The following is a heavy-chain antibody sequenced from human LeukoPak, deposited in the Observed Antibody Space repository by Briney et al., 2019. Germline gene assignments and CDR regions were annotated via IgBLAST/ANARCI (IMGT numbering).Heavy chain of an antibody. CDR3: AKLQDSNDYYPFDN. CDR1: GFTFSSYA. J-gene: IGHJ4*02. Sequence: PGGSLRLSCAASGFTFSSYAMFWIRQDPGKGLEWVSGISGNGGTTYYADSVRGRFTISRDNYKNKLYLQMNSLRGEDTAVYYCAKLQDSNDYYPFDNWGQGTLVTVSS. CDR2: ISGNGGTT. V-gene: IGHV3-23*01. D-gene: IGHD3-22*01.